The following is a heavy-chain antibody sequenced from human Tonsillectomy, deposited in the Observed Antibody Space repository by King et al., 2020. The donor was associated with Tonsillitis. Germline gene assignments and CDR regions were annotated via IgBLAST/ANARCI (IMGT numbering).Heavy chain of an antibody. D-gene: IGHD6-13*01. J-gene: IGHJ6*03. CDR2: IWYDGNNK. V-gene: IGHV3-33*08. CDR3: ASSAGTFSYYYYMDV. Sequence: VQLVESGGGVVQPGRSLRLSCAASGFTFSSYGMHWVRQAPGKGLEWVAFIWYDGNNKYYADSVKGRFTISRDNSENTPYLQMNSLRAEDTAVYYCASSAGTFSYYYYMDVWGKGTTVTVSS. CDR1: GFTFSSYG.